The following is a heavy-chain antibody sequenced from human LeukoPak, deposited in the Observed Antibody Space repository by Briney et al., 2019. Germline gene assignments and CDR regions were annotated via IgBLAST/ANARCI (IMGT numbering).Heavy chain of an antibody. D-gene: IGHD6-13*01. V-gene: IGHV1-46*01. CDR1: GYTFTSYY. Sequence: ASVKVSCKASGYTFTSYYMHWVRQAPGQGLGWMGIINPSGGSTSYAQKFQGRVTMTRDTSTSTVYMELSSLRSEDTAVYYCARGPRAAADYYYYGMDVWGQGTTVTVSS. J-gene: IGHJ6*02. CDR3: ARGPRAAADYYYYGMDV. CDR2: INPSGGST.